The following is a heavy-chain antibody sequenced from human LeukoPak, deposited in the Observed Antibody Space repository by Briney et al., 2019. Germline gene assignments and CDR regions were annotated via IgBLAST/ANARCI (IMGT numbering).Heavy chain of an antibody. Sequence: PSETLSLTCTVSGGSISGHYWSWIRQPPGKGLEWIGYIYYSGSTNYNPSLKSRATISVDTSMNRFSLMLSSVTAADTAVYYCARLHPDTSLTPYYYYIYVWGKGSTVTVSS. J-gene: IGHJ6*03. CDR1: GGSISGHY. V-gene: IGHV4-59*08. CDR3: ARLHPDTSLTPYYYYIYV. D-gene: IGHD5-18*01. CDR2: IYYSGST.